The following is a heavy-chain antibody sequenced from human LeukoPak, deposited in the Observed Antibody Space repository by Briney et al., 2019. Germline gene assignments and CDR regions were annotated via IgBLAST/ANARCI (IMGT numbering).Heavy chain of an antibody. Sequence: ASVTVSCKASGYTFTSYGISWVRQAPGQGLEWMGWISAYNGNTNYAQKLQGRVTMTTDTSTGTAYMELRSLRSDDTAVYYCAREEYYYDSSGPGYWGQGTLVTVSS. J-gene: IGHJ4*02. CDR3: AREEYYYDSSGPGY. V-gene: IGHV1-18*01. CDR1: GYTFTSYG. D-gene: IGHD3-22*01. CDR2: ISAYNGNT.